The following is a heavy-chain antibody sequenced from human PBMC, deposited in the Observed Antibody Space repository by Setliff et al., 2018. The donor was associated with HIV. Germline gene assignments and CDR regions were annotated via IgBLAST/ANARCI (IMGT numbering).Heavy chain of an antibody. J-gene: IGHJ5*02. CDR1: GGSISSYY. V-gene: IGHV4-59*01. CDR3: ASGGYYGSGSYYGGWFDP. Sequence: SETLSLTCAVSGGSISSYYWSWIRQPPGKGLEWIGHIYYSGTTNYSPSLKSRVTISVDTSKNQFSLKLSSVTAADTAVYYCASGGYYGSGSYYGGWFDPWGQGTRV. D-gene: IGHD3-10*01. CDR2: IYYSGTT.